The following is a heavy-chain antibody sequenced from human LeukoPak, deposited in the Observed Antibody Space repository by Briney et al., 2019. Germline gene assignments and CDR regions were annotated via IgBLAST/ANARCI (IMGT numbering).Heavy chain of an antibody. CDR2: INSDGSMR. CDR1: GFTFSSYE. V-gene: IGHV3-74*01. CDR3: TRERYYDTHFDY. D-gene: IGHD3-22*01. J-gene: IGHJ4*02. Sequence: GGSLRLSCAASGFTFSSYEMNWVRQAPGKGLVWVSRINSDGSMRHYADSVKGRFTISRDNAKNTLHLQMDSLRAEDTAVYYCTRERYYDTHFDYWGQGTLVTGSS.